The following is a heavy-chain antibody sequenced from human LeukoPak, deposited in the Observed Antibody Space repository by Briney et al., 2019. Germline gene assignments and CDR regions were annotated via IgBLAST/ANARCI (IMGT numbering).Heavy chain of an antibody. J-gene: IGHJ4*02. Sequence: KPSETLSLTCSVSGGTISSSSYYWGWIRQPPGKGLEWIGSIYYSGSTYYNPSLKSRVTISVDTSKNQFSLKLSSVTAADTAVYYCARQGSSSWYGFFDYWGQGALVTVSS. V-gene: IGHV4-39*01. CDR2: IYYSGST. D-gene: IGHD6-13*01. CDR1: GGTISSSSYY. CDR3: ARQGSSSWYGFFDY.